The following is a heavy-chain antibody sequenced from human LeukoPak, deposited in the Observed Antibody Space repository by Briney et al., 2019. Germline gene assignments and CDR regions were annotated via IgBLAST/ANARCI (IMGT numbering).Heavy chain of an antibody. CDR1: GGSFSGYY. V-gene: IGHV4-34*01. CDR3: ARDLFEEITMVREVIAPDYYMDV. D-gene: IGHD3-10*01. J-gene: IGHJ6*03. CDR2: INHSGST. Sequence: PSETLSLTCAVYGGSFSGYYWSWIRQPPGKGLEWIGEINHSGSTNYNPSLKSRVTISVDTSKNQFSLKLSSVTAADTAVYYCARDLFEEITMVREVIAPDYYMDVWGKGTTVTISS.